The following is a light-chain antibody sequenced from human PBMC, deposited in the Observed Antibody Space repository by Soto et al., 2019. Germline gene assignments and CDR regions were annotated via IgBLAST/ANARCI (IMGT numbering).Light chain of an antibody. CDR2: DVS. V-gene: IGLV2-14*03. J-gene: IGLJ2*01. Sequence: QSALTQPASVSGSTGQSITISCTGTSSDVGPYNYVSWYQHHPGKAPKLMIYDVSNRPSGVSNRFSGSKSANTASLTISGLQAEDEADYYCSSYTSSSTVFGGGTQLTVL. CDR1: SSDVGPYNY. CDR3: SSYTSSSTV.